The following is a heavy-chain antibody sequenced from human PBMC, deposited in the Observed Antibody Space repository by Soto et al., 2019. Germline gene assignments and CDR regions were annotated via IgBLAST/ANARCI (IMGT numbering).Heavy chain of an antibody. D-gene: IGHD3-3*01. V-gene: IGHV1-3*01. Sequence: ASVKVSCKASGYTFTSYAMHWVRQAPGQRLEWMGWINAGNGNTKYSQKFQGRVTITRDTSASTAYMELSSLRSEDTAVYYCARAQRITIFGVVPPGMDVWGQGTTVTVSS. J-gene: IGHJ6*02. CDR2: INAGNGNT. CDR1: GYTFTSYA. CDR3: ARAQRITIFGVVPPGMDV.